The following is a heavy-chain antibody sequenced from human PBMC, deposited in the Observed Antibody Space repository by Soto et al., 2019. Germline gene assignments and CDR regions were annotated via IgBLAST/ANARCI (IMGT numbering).Heavy chain of an antibody. CDR1: SGSLSGYY. J-gene: IGHJ4*02. V-gene: IGHV4-34*01. D-gene: IGHD6-6*01. CDR2: ISQSGNT. CDR3: ARAPKVSGSSQTRPDF. Sequence: TLSLTCSIYSGSLSGYYWSWIRQPPRKGLEWIGEISQSGNTNYSPSLKSRVSISIDTSKKQFSLNLASVSAADTAVYYCARAPKVSGSSQTRPDFWGQGTLVTVSS.